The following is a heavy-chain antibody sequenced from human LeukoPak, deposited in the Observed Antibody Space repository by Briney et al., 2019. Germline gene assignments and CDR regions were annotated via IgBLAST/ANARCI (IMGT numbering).Heavy chain of an antibody. CDR2: ISGSGGST. CDR1: GFAFSSYA. V-gene: IGHV3-23*01. J-gene: IGHJ6*03. D-gene: IGHD4-17*01. CDR3: AKYYGDYAYYCYMDV. Sequence: GGSLRLSCAASGFAFSSYAMSWVRQAPGKGLEWVSAISGSGGSTYYADSVKGRFTISRDNSKNTLYLQMNSLRAEDRAVYYCAKYYGDYAYYCYMDVWGKGTTVTVSS.